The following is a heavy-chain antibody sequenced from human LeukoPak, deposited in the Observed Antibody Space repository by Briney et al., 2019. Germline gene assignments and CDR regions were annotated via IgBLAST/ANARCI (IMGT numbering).Heavy chain of an antibody. D-gene: IGHD3-10*01. CDR3: AKGQILLWFGEFTVFDY. Sequence: PGGSLRLSCAASGFTFSSYGMHWVRQAPGKGLEWVAVISYDGSNKYYADSVKGRFTISRDNSKNTLYLQMNSLRAEDTAVYYCAKGQILLWFGEFTVFDYWGQGTLVTVSS. V-gene: IGHV3-30*18. CDR2: ISYDGSNK. J-gene: IGHJ4*02. CDR1: GFTFSSYG.